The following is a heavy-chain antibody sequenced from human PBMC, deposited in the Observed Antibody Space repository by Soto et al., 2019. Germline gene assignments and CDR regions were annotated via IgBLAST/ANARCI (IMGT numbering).Heavy chain of an antibody. D-gene: IGHD2-15*01. V-gene: IGHV3-64*01. CDR2: ISSNGGSI. J-gene: IGHJ6*02. CDR3: TRPFVCSGGSCYSGWYYYYGMDV. CDR1: GFTFSSYA. Sequence: GGSLRLSCAASGFTFSSYAMHWVRQAPGKGLEYVSAISSNGGSIYYGNSVKGRFTISRDDSKNTAYLQMNSLKTEDTAIYYCTRPFVCSGGSCYSGWYYYYGMDVWGQGTTVTVSS.